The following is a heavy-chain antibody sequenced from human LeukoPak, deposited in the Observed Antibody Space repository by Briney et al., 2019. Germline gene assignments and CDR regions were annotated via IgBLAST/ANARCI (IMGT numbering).Heavy chain of an antibody. CDR3: ASWGPLIAHGY. CDR1: GFPVSSNH. J-gene: IGHJ4*02. V-gene: IGHV3-53*01. D-gene: IGHD3-16*01. CDR2: ISSGGTT. Sequence: GGSLRLSCAVSGFPVSSNHMSWVRQAPGKGLAWVSIISSGGTTYYPDSVKGRFTISRDNSKNTLYLQMNSLRAEDTAVYYCASWGPLIAHGYWGQGTLVTVSS.